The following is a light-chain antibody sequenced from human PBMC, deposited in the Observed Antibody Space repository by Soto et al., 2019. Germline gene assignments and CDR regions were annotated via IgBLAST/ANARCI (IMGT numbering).Light chain of an antibody. CDR2: DVS. V-gene: IGKV1-5*01. J-gene: IGKJ1*01. Sequence: DIQMTQSPSTLSASVGDRVTITCRAIQSISDSLAWYQQKPGKAPDLLISDVSSLERGVASRFSGSGSGTEFTLTISSMQPDDFATYYCQQYHGYSRTFGQGTKVEI. CDR1: QSISDS. CDR3: QQYHGYSRT.